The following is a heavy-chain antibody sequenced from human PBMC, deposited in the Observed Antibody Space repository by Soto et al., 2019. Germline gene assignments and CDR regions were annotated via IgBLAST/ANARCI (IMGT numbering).Heavy chain of an antibody. D-gene: IGHD4-17*01. V-gene: IGHV2-70*01. Sequence: SGPTLVNPTQTLTLTCTFSGFSLSTSGMCVSWIRQPPGKALEWLALIDWDDDKYYSTSLKTRLTISKDTSKNQVVRTMTNMDPVDTATYYCARILNDYGDYAAGAFDYWGQVTLVTVSS. J-gene: IGHJ4*02. CDR3: ARILNDYGDYAAGAFDY. CDR1: GFSLSTSGMC. CDR2: IDWDDDK.